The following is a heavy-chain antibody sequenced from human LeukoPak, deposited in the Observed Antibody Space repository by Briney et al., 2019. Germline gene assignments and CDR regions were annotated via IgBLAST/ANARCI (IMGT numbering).Heavy chain of an antibody. V-gene: IGHV4-39*01. Sequence: SETLSLTCTVSGGSISSSSYYWGWIRQPPGKGLEWIGSIYYSGSTYYNPSLKSRVTISVDTSKNQFSLKLSSVTAADTAVYYCARLSGGYRFDPWGQGTLVTVSS. J-gene: IGHJ5*02. CDR2: IYYSGST. CDR1: GGSISSSSYY. CDR3: ARLSGGYRFDP. D-gene: IGHD5-12*01.